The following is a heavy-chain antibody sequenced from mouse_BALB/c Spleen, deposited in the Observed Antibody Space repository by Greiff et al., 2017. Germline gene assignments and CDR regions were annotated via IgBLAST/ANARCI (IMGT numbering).Heavy chain of an antibody. J-gene: IGHJ2*01. CDR2: ISSGSSTI. V-gene: IGHV5-17*02. CDR1: GFTFSSFG. Sequence: EVQLKESGGGLVQPGGSRKLSCAASGFTFSSFGMHWVRQAPEKGLEWVAYISSGSSTIYYADTVKGRFTISRDNPKNTLFLQMTSLRSEDTAMYYCARISPIYYGYFDYWGQGTTLTVSS. CDR3: ARISPIYYGYFDY. D-gene: IGHD2-2*01.